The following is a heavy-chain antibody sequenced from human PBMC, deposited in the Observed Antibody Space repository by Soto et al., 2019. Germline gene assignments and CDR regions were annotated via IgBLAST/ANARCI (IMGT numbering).Heavy chain of an antibody. D-gene: IGHD6-6*01. J-gene: IGHJ4*02. CDR1: GGSFSGYY. Sequence: PSETLSLTCAVYGGSFSGYYWSWIRQPPGKGLEWIGEINHSGSTNYNPSLKSRVTISVDTSKNQFSLKLSSVTAADTAVYYCARGSVSSSSHYFDYWGQGTLVTVSS. CDR2: INHSGST. V-gene: IGHV4-34*01. CDR3: ARGSVSSSSHYFDY.